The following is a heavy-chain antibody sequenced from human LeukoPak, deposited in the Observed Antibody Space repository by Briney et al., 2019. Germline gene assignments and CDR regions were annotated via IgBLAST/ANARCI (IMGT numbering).Heavy chain of an antibody. Sequence: GGSLRLSCAASGFTFSSYAMSWVRQAPGKGLEWVSAISGSGGSTYYADSVKGRFTISRDNSKNTLYLQMNSLRAEDTAVYYCAKVPYCSSTSCPNYYYYYMDVWGKGTTVTISS. CDR2: ISGSGGST. CDR3: AKVPYCSSTSCPNYYYYYMDV. D-gene: IGHD2-2*01. CDR1: GFTFSSYA. V-gene: IGHV3-23*01. J-gene: IGHJ6*03.